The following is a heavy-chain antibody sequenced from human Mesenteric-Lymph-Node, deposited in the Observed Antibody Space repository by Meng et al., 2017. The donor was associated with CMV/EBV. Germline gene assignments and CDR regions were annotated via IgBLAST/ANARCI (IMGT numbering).Heavy chain of an antibody. J-gene: IGHJ6*02. CDR3: VKDRSYNNYGLDV. CDR2: ISWNSGSI. CDR1: RFILDDYA. D-gene: IGHD1-14*01. V-gene: IGHV3-9*01. Sequence: GGSLRLSCAASRFILDDYAIHWVRQAPGKGLEWVSSISWNSGSIGYADSVKGRFTISRDNAKKSLYLEMHSLRGEDTALYYCVKDRSYNNYGLDVWGQGTTVTVSS.